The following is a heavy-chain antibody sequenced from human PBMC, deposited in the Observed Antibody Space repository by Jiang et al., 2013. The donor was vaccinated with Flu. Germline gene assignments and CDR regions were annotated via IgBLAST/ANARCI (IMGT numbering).Heavy chain of an antibody. D-gene: IGHD2-15*01. Sequence: AISWVRQTPGQGLEWMGGIIPIFGTANYAQKFQGRVTITADKSTSTAYMELSSLRSEDTAVYYCARDRGYCSGGSCLRGFDYWGQGTLVTVSS. CDR2: IIPIFGTA. CDR3: ARDRGYCSGGSCLRGFDY. CDR1: A. J-gene: IGHJ4*02. V-gene: IGHV1-69*06.